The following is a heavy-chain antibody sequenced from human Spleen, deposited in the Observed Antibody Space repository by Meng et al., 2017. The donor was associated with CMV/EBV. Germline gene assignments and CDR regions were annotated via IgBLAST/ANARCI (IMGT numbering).Heavy chain of an antibody. Sequence: RQPPGKGLGWIGYMYYNGSTNYNPSLKSRVTISVDTSKNQFSLKLSSVTAADTAVYYCARDWGLLKTTLQLESSNGRSFFYLGMDVWGQGTMVTVSS. CDR2: MYYNGST. D-gene: IGHD1-1*01. CDR3: ARDWGLLKTTLQLESSNGRSFFYLGMDV. J-gene: IGHJ6*02. V-gene: IGHV4-59*01.